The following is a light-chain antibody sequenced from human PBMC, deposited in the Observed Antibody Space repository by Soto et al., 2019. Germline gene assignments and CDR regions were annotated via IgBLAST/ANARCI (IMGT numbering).Light chain of an antibody. CDR2: EDN. J-gene: IGLJ1*01. Sequence: NFMLTQPHSVSESPGKTVTISCTRSSGSIASNYVQWYQQRPGSAPTTVIYEDNQRPSGVPDRFSGSIDSSSNSASLTISGLKTEDEADYCGQSYDSSNHEDVFGTGTKVTVL. V-gene: IGLV6-57*04. CDR3: QSYDSSNHEDV. CDR1: SGSIASNY.